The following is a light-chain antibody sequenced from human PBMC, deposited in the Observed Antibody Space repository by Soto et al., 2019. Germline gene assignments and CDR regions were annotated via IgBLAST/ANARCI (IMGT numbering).Light chain of an antibody. CDR3: HQYNNASPLT. CDR2: AAS. V-gene: IGKV1-27*01. Sequence: DIQMTQSPSSLSASVGDRATITCRASQSISSYLAWYQQKPGKVPKLLIYAASTLQPGVPSRFSGSGSGTDFSPLISSLQQDEDVTFYCHQYNNASPLTFGGGTKVEIK. J-gene: IGKJ4*01. CDR1: QSISSY.